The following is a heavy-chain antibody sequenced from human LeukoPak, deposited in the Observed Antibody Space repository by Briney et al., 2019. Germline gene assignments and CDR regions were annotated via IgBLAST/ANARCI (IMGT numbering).Heavy chain of an antibody. J-gene: IGHJ4*02. CDR2: INPNSGGT. CDR3: ARDVTGKTTRFGY. Sequence: ASVKVSCKASGYTFTGYYMHWVRQAPGQGLEWMGWINPNSGGTNYAQKFQGWVTMTRDTSISTAYMELSSLRSEDTAVYYCARDVTGKTTRFGYWGQGTLVTVSS. V-gene: IGHV1-2*04. D-gene: IGHD4-17*01. CDR1: GYTFTGYY.